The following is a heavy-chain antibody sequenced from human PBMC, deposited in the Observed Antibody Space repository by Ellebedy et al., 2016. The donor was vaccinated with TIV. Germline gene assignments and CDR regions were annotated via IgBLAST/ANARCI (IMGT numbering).Heavy chain of an antibody. Sequence: PGGSLRLSCAASGFAFPSYGMHWVRQAPGKGLEWVGVISYDGSNKYYADSVKGRFTISRENAKNSLYLQMNSLRDEDTAVYYCARDLAVAGTSRHWGQGTLVTVSS. CDR1: GFAFPSYG. CDR2: ISYDGSNK. J-gene: IGHJ4*02. D-gene: IGHD6-19*01. V-gene: IGHV3-30*03. CDR3: ARDLAVAGTSRH.